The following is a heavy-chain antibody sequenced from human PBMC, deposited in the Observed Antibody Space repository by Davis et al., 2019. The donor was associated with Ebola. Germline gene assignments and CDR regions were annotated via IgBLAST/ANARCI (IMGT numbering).Heavy chain of an antibody. Sequence: MPSETLSLTCAVYGGSFSGYYWSWIRQPPGKGLEWIGEINHSGSTNYNPSLKSRVTISVDTSKNQFSLKLSSVTAADTAVYYCARDRWFGELNYYGMDVWGKGTTVTVSS. CDR3: ARDRWFGELNYYGMDV. J-gene: IGHJ6*04. D-gene: IGHD3-10*01. CDR2: INHSGST. V-gene: IGHV4-34*01. CDR1: GGSFSGYY.